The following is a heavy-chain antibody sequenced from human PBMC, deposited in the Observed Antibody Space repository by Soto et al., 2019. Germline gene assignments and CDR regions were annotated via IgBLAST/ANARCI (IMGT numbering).Heavy chain of an antibody. Sequence: PGGSLRLSCAASGFTFSSYGMHWVRQAPGKGLEWVAVIWYDGSNKYYADSVKGRFTISRDNSKNTLYLQMNSLRAEDTAVYYCARDTGYDSSGYYYADYYYYGMDVWGQGTTVTVSS. V-gene: IGHV3-33*01. D-gene: IGHD3-22*01. CDR1: GFTFSSYG. J-gene: IGHJ6*02. CDR2: IWYDGSNK. CDR3: ARDTGYDSSGYYYADYYYYGMDV.